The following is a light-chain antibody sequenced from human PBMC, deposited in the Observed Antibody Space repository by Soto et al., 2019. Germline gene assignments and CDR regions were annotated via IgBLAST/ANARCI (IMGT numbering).Light chain of an antibody. V-gene: IGKV1-39*01. J-gene: IGKJ2*01. CDR2: ATS. CDR1: QNIVTY. Sequence: DIQMTQSPNSLSASIGNRVTITCRASQNIVTYLNWYQHKPGTAPNLLVYATSSLQSGVPSRFSGSGSGTDFTLTITTLQPEDFATYYCQQTFSHPYSIGQGTKLEI. CDR3: QQTFSHPYS.